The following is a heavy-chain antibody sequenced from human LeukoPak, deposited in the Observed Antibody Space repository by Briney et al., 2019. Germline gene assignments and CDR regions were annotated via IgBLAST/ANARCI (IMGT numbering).Heavy chain of an antibody. D-gene: IGHD5-18*01. V-gene: IGHV4-61*01. Sequence: SQTLSLTCTVSGDSITSGRYYWSWIRQPPGKGLEWIGYIYYSGSTNYNPSLKSRVTISVDTSKNQFSLKLSSVTAADTAVYYCARARYGPLDYWGQGTLVTVSS. CDR1: GDSITSGRYY. CDR3: ARARYGPLDY. J-gene: IGHJ4*02. CDR2: IYYSGST.